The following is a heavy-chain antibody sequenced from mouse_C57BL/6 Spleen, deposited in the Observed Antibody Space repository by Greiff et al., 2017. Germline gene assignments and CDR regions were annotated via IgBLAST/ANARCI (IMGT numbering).Heavy chain of an antibody. D-gene: IGHD2-4*01. V-gene: IGHV1-52*01. CDR3: ARYDDSIWFAY. CDR2: IDPSDSGT. J-gene: IGHJ3*01. CDR1: GYTFTSYW. Sequence: QVQLQQPGAELVRPGSSVKLSCKASGYTFTSYWMHWVKQRPIQGLEWIGKIDPSDSGTHYNQKFKDKATLTVDKSSSTAYMQLSSLTSEDSAVYYCARYDDSIWFAYWGQGTLVTVSA.